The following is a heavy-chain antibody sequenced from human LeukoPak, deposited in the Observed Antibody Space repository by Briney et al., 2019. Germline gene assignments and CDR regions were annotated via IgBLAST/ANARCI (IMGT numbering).Heavy chain of an antibody. CDR2: IYYSGST. J-gene: IGHJ4*02. CDR3: ARLAAAGDFDY. V-gene: IGHV4-59*08. CDR1: GGSFSGYY. D-gene: IGHD6-13*01. Sequence: SETLSLTCAVYGGSFSGYYWSWIRQPPGKGLEWIGYIYYSGSTNYNPSPKSRVTISVDTSKNQFSLKLSSVTAADTAVYYCARLAAAGDFDYWGQGTLLTVSS.